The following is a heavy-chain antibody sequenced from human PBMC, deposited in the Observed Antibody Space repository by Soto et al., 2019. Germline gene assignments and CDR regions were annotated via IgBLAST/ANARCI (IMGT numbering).Heavy chain of an antibody. CDR1: GASISSYY. V-gene: IGHV4-59*01. CDR3: ARGGDPMTTLTTPFDY. J-gene: IGHJ4*02. Sequence: PSVIRSLACTVNGASISSYYWSWIRQPAGRGMEWIGYIYYSGSTNYNPSLKSRVTISVDTSKNQFSLKLSSVTAADTAVYYCARGGDPMTTLTTPFDYWGQGTLVT. D-gene: IGHD4-17*01. CDR2: IYYSGST.